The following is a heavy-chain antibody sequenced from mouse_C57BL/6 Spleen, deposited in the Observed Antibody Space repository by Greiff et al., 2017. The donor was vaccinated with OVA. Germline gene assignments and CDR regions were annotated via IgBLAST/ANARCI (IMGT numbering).Heavy chain of an antibody. CDR1: GYAFTNYL. D-gene: IGHD2-1*01. CDR3: ARAPIYYGNYGGYLDY. Sequence: QVQLQQSGAELVRPGTSVKVSCKASGYAFTNYLIAWVKQRPGQGLEWIGVINPGSGGTNYNEKFKGKATLTADKSTSAAYMQLSSLTSEDSAVYFCARAPIYYGNYGGYLDYWGQGTTLTVSS. J-gene: IGHJ2*01. V-gene: IGHV1-54*01. CDR2: INPGSGGT.